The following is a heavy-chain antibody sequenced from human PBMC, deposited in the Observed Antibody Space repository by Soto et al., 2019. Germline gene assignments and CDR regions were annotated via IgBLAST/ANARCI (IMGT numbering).Heavy chain of an antibody. Sequence: SETLSLTCTVSGGSISSYYWSWIRQPPGKGLEWIGYIYYSGSTNYNPSLKSRVTISVDTSTNQFSLKLSSVTAADTAVYYCARMVRGMFDYWGQGTLVTVSS. CDR1: GGSISSYY. CDR3: ARMVRGMFDY. D-gene: IGHD3-10*01. CDR2: IYYSGST. V-gene: IGHV4-59*01. J-gene: IGHJ4*02.